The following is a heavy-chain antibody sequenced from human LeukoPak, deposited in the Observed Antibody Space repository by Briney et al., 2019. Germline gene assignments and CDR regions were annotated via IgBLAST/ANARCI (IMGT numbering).Heavy chain of an antibody. V-gene: IGHV1-24*01. CDR2: FDPEDGET. CDR1: GYTLTELS. J-gene: IGHJ4*02. CDR3: ARGGIVTTEPNFDY. Sequence: ASVKVSCKVSGYTLTELSMHWVRQAPGKGLEWMGGFDPEDGETIYAQKFQGRVIMTEDTSTSTAYMELRSLRSDDTAVYYCARGGIVTTEPNFDYWGQGTLVTVSS. D-gene: IGHD5-12*01.